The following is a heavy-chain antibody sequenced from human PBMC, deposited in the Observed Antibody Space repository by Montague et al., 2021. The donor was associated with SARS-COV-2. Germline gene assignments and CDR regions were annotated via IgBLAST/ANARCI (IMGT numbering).Heavy chain of an antibody. D-gene: IGHD3-3*01. CDR3: ARVVTIFGVGDTFDY. Sequence: SETLSTCTVSGGSISSSSYYWGWIRQPPGKGLEWIGSIYFSGSTYYNPSLKSRVTISVDTSKNQFSLKLSSVTAADTAVYYCARVVTIFGVGDTFDYWGQGTLVTVSS. V-gene: IGHV4-39*07. J-gene: IGHJ4*02. CDR1: GGSISSSSYY. CDR2: IYFSGST.